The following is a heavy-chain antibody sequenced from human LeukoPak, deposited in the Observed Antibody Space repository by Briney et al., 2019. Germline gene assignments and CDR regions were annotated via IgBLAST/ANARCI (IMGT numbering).Heavy chain of an antibody. D-gene: IGHD6-13*01. CDR2: ISSSSSTI. J-gene: IGHJ4*02. CDR1: GFTFSSYS. Sequence: GGSLRLSCAASGFTFSSYSMNWVRQAPGKGLEWVSYISSSSSTIYYADSVKGRFTISRDNSKNTLYLQMNSLRAEDTAVYFCAKHQGPYSSSWFDYWGQGTLVTVSS. CDR3: AKHQGPYSSSWFDY. V-gene: IGHV3-48*01.